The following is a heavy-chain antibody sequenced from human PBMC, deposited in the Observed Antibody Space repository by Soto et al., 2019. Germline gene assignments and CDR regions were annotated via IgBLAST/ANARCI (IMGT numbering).Heavy chain of an antibody. Sequence: EVQLLGSGGGLVQPGGSLRLSCAASGFTFSSYAMSWVRQGPGKGLEWVSAISGSGGSTYYADSVKGRLTISRDNSKNTLYLQMNSLRAEDTAVYYCAKGGAYYWSFDYWGQGTLVTVSS. D-gene: IGHD3-10*01. CDR3: AKGGAYYWSFDY. CDR2: ISGSGGST. CDR1: GFTFSSYA. J-gene: IGHJ4*02. V-gene: IGHV3-23*01.